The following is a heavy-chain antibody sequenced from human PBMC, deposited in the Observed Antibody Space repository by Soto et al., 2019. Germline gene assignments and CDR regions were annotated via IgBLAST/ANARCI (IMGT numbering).Heavy chain of an antibody. CDR3: ARSDFWSGKFDY. CDR1: GYRFSHYW. D-gene: IGHD3-3*01. J-gene: IGHJ4*02. Sequence: PWGSLKISCNASGYRFSHYWIAWVRHMPGKGRGWVGISYPGDSDTRYSPSFQGQVTISADTSMYTAYLQWSSLKASYTAFYFCARSDFWSGKFDYWGRGTLVTVSS. CDR2: SYPGDSDT. V-gene: IGHV5-51*01.